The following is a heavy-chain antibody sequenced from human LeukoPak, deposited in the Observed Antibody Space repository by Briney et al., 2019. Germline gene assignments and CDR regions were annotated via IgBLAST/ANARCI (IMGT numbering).Heavy chain of an antibody. CDR2: IIPIFGTA. V-gene: IGHV1-69*13. Sequence: ASVKVSCKASGGTFSSYAISWVRQAPGQGLEWMGGIIPIFGTANYAQKFQGRVTITADESTSTAYMELSSLRSEDTAAYYCATVQKMATTPFDYWGQGTLVTVSS. D-gene: IGHD5-24*01. J-gene: IGHJ4*02. CDR1: GGTFSSYA. CDR3: ATVQKMATTPFDY.